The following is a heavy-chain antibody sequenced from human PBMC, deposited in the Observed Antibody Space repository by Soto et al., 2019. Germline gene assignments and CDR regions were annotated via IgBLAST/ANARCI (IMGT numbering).Heavy chain of an antibody. CDR3: ARDPEQQLVNNWFDP. D-gene: IGHD6-13*01. V-gene: IGHV3-33*01. Sequence: GGSLRLSCAASGFTFSSYVMHWVRQAPGKGLEWVAVIWYDGSNKYYADSVKGRFTISRDNSKNTLYLQMNSLRAEDTAVYYCARDPEQQLVNNWFDPWGQGTLVTVSS. CDR2: IWYDGSNK. CDR1: GFTFSSYV. J-gene: IGHJ5*02.